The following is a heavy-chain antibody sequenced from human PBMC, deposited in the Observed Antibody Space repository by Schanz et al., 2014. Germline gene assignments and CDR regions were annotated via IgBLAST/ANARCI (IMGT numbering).Heavy chain of an antibody. D-gene: IGHD2-2*03. V-gene: IGHV3-48*01. CDR2: ISGSSRTI. J-gene: IGHJ4*02. CDR3: ARAGYCTSVSCSLFVSDY. CDR1: GFTFSNYW. Sequence: EVQLVESGGGLVQPGGSLRLSCVASGFTFSNYWMTWVRQAPGKGLEWVSYISGSSRTIYYADSMKGRFTVSRDNAENALYLQMNSLRAEDTAVYYCARAGYCTSVSCSLFVSDYWGQGTLVTVSS.